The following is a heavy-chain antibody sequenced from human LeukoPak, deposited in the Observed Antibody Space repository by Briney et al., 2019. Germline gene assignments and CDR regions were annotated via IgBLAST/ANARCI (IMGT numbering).Heavy chain of an antibody. Sequence: PGGSLRLSCPASGFTYSTYTMNWVRQAPGKELEWISFINTKSKTIYYADSVKGRFTISRDNGKNSLYLQMNSLRAEDTALYYCVRDRDWAFDYWGQGTLVTVSS. CDR3: VRDRDWAFDY. CDR1: GFTYSTYT. V-gene: IGHV3-48*01. J-gene: IGHJ4*02. D-gene: IGHD3-9*01. CDR2: INTKSKTI.